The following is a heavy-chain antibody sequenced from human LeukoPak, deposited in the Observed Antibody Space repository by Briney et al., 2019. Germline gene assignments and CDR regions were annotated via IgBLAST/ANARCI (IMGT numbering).Heavy chain of an antibody. J-gene: IGHJ3*01. CDR3: ARALLLPIVTTLNEHAFDL. D-gene: IGHD3-16*02. CDR1: GFTFSSYS. CDR2: ISSSSRYR. Sequence: PGGSLRLSCAASGFTFSSYSMIWVRQAPGRGLEWVSSISSSSRYRCYADSVKGRFTIARDNTKNSLRLQMNSLRVEDTAVYYCARALLLPIVTTLNEHAFDLWGQGTMVTVSS. V-gene: IGHV3-21*01.